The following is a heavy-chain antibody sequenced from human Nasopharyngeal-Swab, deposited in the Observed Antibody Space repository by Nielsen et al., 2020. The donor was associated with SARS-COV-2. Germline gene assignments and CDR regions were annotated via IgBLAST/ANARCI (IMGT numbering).Heavy chain of an antibody. CDR1: EFTMSRNG. J-gene: IGHJ4*02. D-gene: IGHD1-26*01. V-gene: IGHV3-48*02. CDR3: ARDVAIVGATLEN. CDR2: ISSSSSTS. Sequence: GESLKISCAASEFTMSRNGMHWVRQAPGKGLEWVAYISSSSSTSYYADSVKGRFTISRDNPKNSLYLQMSSLRDEDTALYYCARDVAIVGATLENWGQGTLVTVSS.